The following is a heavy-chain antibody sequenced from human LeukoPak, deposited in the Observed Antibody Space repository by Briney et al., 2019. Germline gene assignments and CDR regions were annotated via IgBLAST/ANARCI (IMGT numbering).Heavy chain of an antibody. J-gene: IGHJ4*02. CDR2: FSWNGSRT. CDR1: GFPFSTSA. Sequence: GGSLTPSGAPSGFPFSTSAMKWAHQPPGRGREGVSGFSWNGSRTHYADSVKGRFIISRDNSRNTLYLQTNSLRAEDTAVYYCVRKRGGDCYWGQGTLVTVSS. D-gene: IGHD2-21*02. CDR3: VRKRGGDCY. V-gene: IGHV3-35*01.